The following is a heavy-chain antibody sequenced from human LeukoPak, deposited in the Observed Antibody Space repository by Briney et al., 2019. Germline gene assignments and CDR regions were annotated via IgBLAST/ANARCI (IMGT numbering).Heavy chain of an antibody. J-gene: IGHJ6*02. D-gene: IGHD3-3*01. V-gene: IGHV4-34*01. CDR1: GFTFSYYW. Sequence: GSLRLSCTASGFTFSYYWMSWVRQAPGKGLEWIGEINHSGSTNYNPSLKSRVTISVDTSKNQFSLKLSSVTAADTAVYYCARGHSYYDFWPYYYYGMDVWGQGTTVTVSS. CDR3: ARGHSYYDFWPYYYYGMDV. CDR2: INHSGST.